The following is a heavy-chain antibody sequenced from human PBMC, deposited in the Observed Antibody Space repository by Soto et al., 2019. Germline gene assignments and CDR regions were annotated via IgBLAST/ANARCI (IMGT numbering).Heavy chain of an antibody. Sequence: QVQLVQSGAEVKKPGASVKVSCKASGYTFTGYYMHWVRQAPGQGLEWMGWINPNSGGTNYAQKFQGWVTMTRDTSISTAYMELSRLRSDDTAVYYCARMGGFWSGYYRAYYYYYGMDVWGQGTTVTVSS. CDR2: INPNSGGT. J-gene: IGHJ6*02. CDR1: GYTFTGYY. V-gene: IGHV1-2*04. CDR3: ARMGGFWSGYYRAYYYYYGMDV. D-gene: IGHD3-3*01.